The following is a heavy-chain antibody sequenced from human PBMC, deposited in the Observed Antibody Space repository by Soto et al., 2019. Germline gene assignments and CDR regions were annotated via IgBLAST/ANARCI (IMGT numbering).Heavy chain of an antibody. CDR3: AHMCPEDSSDTDGYYYFDY. CDR1: GFSLNTGGVG. D-gene: IGHD3-3*01. CDR2: VYWDGDK. J-gene: IGHJ4*02. V-gene: IGHV2-5*02. Sequence: GSGPTLVNPTQTLTLTCAFSGFSLNTGGVGVGWIRQPPGKGLEWLALVYWDGDKRYSPSLESKLTITKDTYNNQVVLTMSNVDPVDTATYFCAHMCPEDSSDTDGYYYFDYWGQGTLVTVSS.